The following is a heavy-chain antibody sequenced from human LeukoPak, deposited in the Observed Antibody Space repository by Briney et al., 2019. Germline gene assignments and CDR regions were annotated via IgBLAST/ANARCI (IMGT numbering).Heavy chain of an antibody. J-gene: IGHJ4*02. CDR1: GFTFSSYP. Sequence: SGGSLRLSCSASGFTFSSYPMHWVRQSPGKGLEYVSAISDDGGSTFYADSVKGRFTIDRDNSKNTLYLQMRSLRAEDTAISYCVCPESGYSHGYGYWGQGTLVTVSS. CDR3: VCPESGYSHGYGY. CDR2: ISDDGGST. V-gene: IGHV3-64D*09. D-gene: IGHD5-18*01.